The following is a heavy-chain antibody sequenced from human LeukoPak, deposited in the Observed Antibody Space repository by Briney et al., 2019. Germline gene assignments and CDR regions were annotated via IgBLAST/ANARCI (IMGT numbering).Heavy chain of an antibody. J-gene: IGHJ4*02. CDR3: ARGVGRLRYCSSTSCSHDY. V-gene: IGHV4-34*01. D-gene: IGHD2-2*01. CDR1: GFTFSSYW. Sequence: GSPRLSCAASGFTFSSYWMSWVRQPPGKGLEWIGEINHSGSTNYNPSLKSRVTISVDTSKNQFSLKLSSVTAADTAVYYCARGVGRLRYCSSTSCSHDYWGQGTLVTVSS. CDR2: INHSGST.